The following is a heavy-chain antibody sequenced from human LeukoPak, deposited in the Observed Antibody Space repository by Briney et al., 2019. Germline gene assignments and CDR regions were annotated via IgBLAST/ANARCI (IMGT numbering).Heavy chain of an antibody. V-gene: IGHV3-30*03. CDR1: GFTFSSYG. CDR3: ASNKVTGTTLQIDP. CDR2: ISYDGSNK. J-gene: IGHJ5*02. Sequence: GRSLRLSCAASGFTFSSYGMHWVRQAPGKGLEWVAVISYDGSNKYYADSVKGRFTISRDNSKNTLYLQMNSLRAEDTAVYYCASNKVTGTTLQIDPWGQGTLVTVSS. D-gene: IGHD1-20*01.